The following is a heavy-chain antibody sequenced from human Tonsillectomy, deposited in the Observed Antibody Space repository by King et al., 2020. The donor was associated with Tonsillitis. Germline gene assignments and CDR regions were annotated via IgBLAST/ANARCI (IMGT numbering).Heavy chain of an antibody. CDR1: GFIFGHFG. V-gene: IGHV3-30*18. CDR3: AKGGTSYDVDY. D-gene: IGHD3-3*01. CDR2: VSHDGSKT. Sequence: VQLVESGGGVVLPGRSLRLSCAASGFIFGHFGMHWVRQAPGKGLEWAAVVSHDGSKTYYADSVKGRFTISRDNSKNTLLLQMDPLRPEDTAVYYCAKGGTSYDVDYWGQGTLVTVSS. J-gene: IGHJ4*02.